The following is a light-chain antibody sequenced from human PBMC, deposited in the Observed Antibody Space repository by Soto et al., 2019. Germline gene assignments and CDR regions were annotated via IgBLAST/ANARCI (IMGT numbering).Light chain of an antibody. V-gene: IGKV3-11*01. J-gene: IGKJ5*01. CDR2: DAS. Sequence: EIVMTQSPVTLSVSPGERVALSCRASQSVSSNLAWFQQKPGQAPRLLIYDASTRATGIPARFSGSGSGTDFTLTISSLEPADFAVYYCQQRSNWPITFGQGTRLEIK. CDR3: QQRSNWPIT. CDR1: QSVSSN.